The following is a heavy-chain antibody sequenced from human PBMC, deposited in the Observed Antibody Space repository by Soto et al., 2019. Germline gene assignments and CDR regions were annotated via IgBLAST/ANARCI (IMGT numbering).Heavy chain of an antibody. Sequence: GGSLRLSCAASGFTFDDYGMSWVRQAPGKGLEWVSGINWNGGSTGYADSVKGRFTISRDNAKNSLYLQMNSLRAEDTALYHCARGVRGDYSQVPNYYYYYMDVWGKGTTVTVSS. V-gene: IGHV3-20*01. CDR2: INWNGGST. CDR3: ARGVRGDYSQVPNYYYYYMDV. J-gene: IGHJ6*03. CDR1: GFTFDDYG. D-gene: IGHD4-4*01.